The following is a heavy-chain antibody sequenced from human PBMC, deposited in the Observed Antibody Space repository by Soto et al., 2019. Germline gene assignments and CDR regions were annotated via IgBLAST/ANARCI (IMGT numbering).Heavy chain of an antibody. CDR1: GDSVTSHY. CDR3: ARGSVPSRGVFGY. Sequence: PSETLSLTCSFSGDSVTSHYLTWIRQSPEKGLEWIGYMHYTGFSHYNPSLKSRVTISIDTAKNQFSLRLNSVTAADTAVYYCARGSVPSRGVFGYWGEGTQVTVSS. V-gene: IGHV4-59*02. J-gene: IGHJ4*02. CDR2: MHYTGFS. D-gene: IGHD2-2*01.